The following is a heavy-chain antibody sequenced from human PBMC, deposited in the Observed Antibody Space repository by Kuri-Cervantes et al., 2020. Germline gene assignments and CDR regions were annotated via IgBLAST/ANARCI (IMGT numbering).Heavy chain of an antibody. CDR1: GGSLSGYY. Sequence: SETLSLTCAVYGGSLSGYYWSWLRQSPGKGPEWIGETNHRGIVDYNPSLKGRVTISLDTSKNQFSLKLSSVTAADTAVYSCARGRSSSRHHYYYYMDVWGKGTTVTVSS. V-gene: IGHV4-34*01. D-gene: IGHD6-13*01. J-gene: IGHJ6*03. CDR3: ARGRSSSRHHYYYYMDV. CDR2: TNHRGIV.